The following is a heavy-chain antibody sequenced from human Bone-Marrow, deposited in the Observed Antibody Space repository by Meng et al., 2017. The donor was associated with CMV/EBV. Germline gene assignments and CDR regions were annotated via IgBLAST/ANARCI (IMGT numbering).Heavy chain of an antibody. V-gene: IGHV4-39*01. J-gene: IGHJ4*02. Sequence: SKTLSLTCTVPGGSISSSSYYWGWIRQPPGKGLEWIGSIYYSGSTNYNPSLKSRLTISVDTSKNQFSLKLSSVTAADTAVYYCARRTDGGNSRWGQGTLVTVSS. D-gene: IGHD4-23*01. CDR1: GGSISSSSYY. CDR2: IYYSGST. CDR3: ARRTDGGNSR.